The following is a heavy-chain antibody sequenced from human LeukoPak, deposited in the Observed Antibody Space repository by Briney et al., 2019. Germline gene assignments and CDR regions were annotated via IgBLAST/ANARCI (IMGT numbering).Heavy chain of an antibody. CDR2: LSYTGKT. CDR1: GASVSSSH. CDR3: SEGYFEPFDH. V-gene: IGHV4-59*02. D-gene: IGHD2/OR15-2a*01. Sequence: SETLSLTCVVSGASVSSSHWNWMRQLPGKGLEWIGCLSYTGKTDYNPSLTSRVTISLDASKNQVSLKLRSLTAADTAVYYCSEGYFEPFDHWGQGTLVTVSS. J-gene: IGHJ4*02.